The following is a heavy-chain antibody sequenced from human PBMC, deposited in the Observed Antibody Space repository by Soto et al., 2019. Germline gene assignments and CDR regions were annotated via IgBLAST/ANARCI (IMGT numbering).Heavy chain of an antibody. Sequence: QVQLVQSGAEVRKPGASVTVSCRSSGDSFNDYYINWVRQAPGQGFEWMGWINPNGGVTKYAQKFQGWVSMTRDTSIRTVYMQLIRLRSDDTAVYYCARESGGATATLDYYYFYMDVWGTGTTVTVSS. J-gene: IGHJ6*03. V-gene: IGHV1-2*04. CDR3: ARESGGATATLDYYYFYMDV. CDR1: GDSFNDYY. D-gene: IGHD5-12*01. CDR2: INPNGGVT.